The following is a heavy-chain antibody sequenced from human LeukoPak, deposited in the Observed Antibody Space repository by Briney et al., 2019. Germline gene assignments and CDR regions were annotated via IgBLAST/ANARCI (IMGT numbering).Heavy chain of an antibody. D-gene: IGHD6-6*01. Sequence: SETLSLTCTVSGGSISINSFYWTWIRQSAGKGLEWIGRIYTSGSTNYNPSLKSRVTISVDTSKNQFSLKLSSVTAADTAVYYCANRVSSSSGGWFDPWGQGTLVTVSS. V-gene: IGHV4-61*02. CDR1: GGSISINSFY. CDR3: ANRVSSSSGGWFDP. CDR2: IYTSGST. J-gene: IGHJ5*02.